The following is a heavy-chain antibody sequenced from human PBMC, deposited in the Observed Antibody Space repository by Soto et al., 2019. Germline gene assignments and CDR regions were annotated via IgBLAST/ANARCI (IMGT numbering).Heavy chain of an antibody. V-gene: IGHV3-23*01. D-gene: IGHD2-21*01. CDR3: AKSAGRDPKAGYNWLDP. Sequence: EVELLESGGGLVQPGGSLRLSCAASGFTFSSYAMSWVRQAPGKGLEWVSGINGGGGATYYADSVRGGFIISRDNSNGTVYLQMNSVRAEDTAVYYCAKSAGRDPKAGYNWLDPWGQGTLVTVSS. CDR2: INGGGGAT. J-gene: IGHJ5*02. CDR1: GFTFSSYA.